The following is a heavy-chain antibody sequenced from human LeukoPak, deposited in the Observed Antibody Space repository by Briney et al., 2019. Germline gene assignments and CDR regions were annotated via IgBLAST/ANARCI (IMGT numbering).Heavy chain of an antibody. J-gene: IGHJ5*02. CDR2: IIPIFGTA. CDR3: ARATISSPT. V-gene: IGHV1-69*13. CDR1: GYTFTGYY. D-gene: IGHD3-9*01. Sequence: ASVKVSCKASGYTFTGYYMHWVRQAPGQGLEWMGGIIPIFGTANYAQKFQGRVTITADESTSTAYMELSSLRSEDTAVYYCARATISSPTWGQGTLVTVSS.